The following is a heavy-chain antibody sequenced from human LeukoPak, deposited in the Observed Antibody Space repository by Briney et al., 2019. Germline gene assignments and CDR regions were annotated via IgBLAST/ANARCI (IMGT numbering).Heavy chain of an antibody. CDR2: INPNSGGT. CDR1: GYTFVAYF. J-gene: IGHJ5*02. Sequence: ASVKVSCKASGYTFVAYFMHWVRQAPGQGLEWMGWINPNSGGTNYAQKFQGRVTMTRDTSISTAYMELSSLRSEDTAVYYCATSVVPAAMGPWGQGTLVTVSS. V-gene: IGHV1-2*02. CDR3: ATSVVPAAMGP. D-gene: IGHD2-2*01.